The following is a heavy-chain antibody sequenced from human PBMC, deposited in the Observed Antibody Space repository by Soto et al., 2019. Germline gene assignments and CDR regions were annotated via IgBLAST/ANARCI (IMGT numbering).Heavy chain of an antibody. CDR2: IWYDGSNS. Sequence: GGSLRLSCAASGFTFSSLGMHWVRQAPGTGLERVAVIWYDGSNSYYADSVKGRFTISRDNSKNTLFLQMNSLRAEDTAVYYCARVGCSRTNCYTGYYFDYWGQGTLVTVSS. CDR3: ARVGCSRTNCYTGYYFDY. D-gene: IGHD2-2*02. V-gene: IGHV3-33*01. CDR1: GFTFSSLG. J-gene: IGHJ4*02.